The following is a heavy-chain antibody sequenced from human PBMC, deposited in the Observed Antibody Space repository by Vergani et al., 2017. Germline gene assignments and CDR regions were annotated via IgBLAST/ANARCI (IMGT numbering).Heavy chain of an antibody. CDR1: GGTFRNNA. V-gene: IGHV1-69*18. D-gene: IGHD3-10*01. Sequence: QVQLVQSGAEVKRPGSSVKVSCKASGGTFRNNAFAWVRQAPGQGLEWLGRIVPIFGAPKYAQKFQDRLIITADESSSTAYMELSRLTSEDTAVYFCARERQISVDRGAYLGHWGQGTLVTVSS. CDR2: IVPIFGAP. CDR3: ARERQISVDRGAYLGH. J-gene: IGHJ4*02.